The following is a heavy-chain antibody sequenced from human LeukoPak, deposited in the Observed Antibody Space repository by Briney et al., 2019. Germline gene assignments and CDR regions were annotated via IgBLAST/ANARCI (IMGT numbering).Heavy chain of an antibody. CDR2: INYWGHT. J-gene: IGHJ4*02. CDR1: GGSISGSNYH. Sequence: AETLSLTCTVSGGSISGSNYHWGWIRQPPGKGLEWIGSINYWGHTYYNPSLESRVTISVDTSKNQFSLKVSSVTAADTALYYCAPTYSYTGGGYDYWGQGTLVTVSS. CDR3: APTYSYTGGGYDY. V-gene: IGHV4-39*01. D-gene: IGHD5-18*01.